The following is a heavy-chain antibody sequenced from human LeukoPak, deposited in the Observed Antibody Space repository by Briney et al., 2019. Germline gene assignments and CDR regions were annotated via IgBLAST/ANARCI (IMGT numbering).Heavy chain of an antibody. CDR3: ARDIGITNFDY. V-gene: IGHV1-2*02. Sequence: ASVKVSCKASGYTFTGYYMHWVRQPPGQGLEWMGWINPNSGGTNYAQKFQGRVTMTRDTSISTAYMELSRLGSDDTAVYYCARDIGITNFDYWGQGTLVTVSS. J-gene: IGHJ4*02. D-gene: IGHD1-20*01. CDR1: GYTFTGYY. CDR2: INPNSGGT.